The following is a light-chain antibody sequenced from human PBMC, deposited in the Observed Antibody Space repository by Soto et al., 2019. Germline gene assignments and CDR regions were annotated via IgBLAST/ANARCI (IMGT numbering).Light chain of an antibody. Sequence: DIQMTQSPSSLSAVVGDRVTITCRASRGIGDRLAWFQQKPGKAPQFLIQAASNLQSGVPSRFSGSGSGTEFILSINSLQPEDIATYYCQQSYSTPWTFGQGTKVDIK. CDR3: QQSYSTPWT. CDR1: RGIGDR. J-gene: IGKJ1*01. CDR2: AAS. V-gene: IGKV1-12*01.